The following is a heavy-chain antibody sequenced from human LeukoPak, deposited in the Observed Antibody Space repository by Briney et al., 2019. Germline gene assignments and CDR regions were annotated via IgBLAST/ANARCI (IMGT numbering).Heavy chain of an antibody. CDR3: ARDDSYGLDY. CDR1: GFIFSSYE. V-gene: IGHV3-48*03. J-gene: IGHJ4*02. CDR2: ISSSGSTI. D-gene: IGHD5-18*01. Sequence: GGSLRLSCAASGFIFSSYEMNWVRQAPGKGLEWVSYISSSGSTIYYAASVKGRFTISRDNAKNSLYLQMNSLRAEDTAVYYCARDDSYGLDYWGQGTLVTVSS.